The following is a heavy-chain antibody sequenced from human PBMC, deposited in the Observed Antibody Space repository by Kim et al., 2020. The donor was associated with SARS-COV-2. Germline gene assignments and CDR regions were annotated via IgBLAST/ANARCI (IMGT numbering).Heavy chain of an antibody. CDR2: INAGNGNT. D-gene: IGHD3-9*01. V-gene: IGHV1-3*01. CDR1: GYTFTSYA. J-gene: IGHJ4*02. Sequence: ASVKVSCKASGYTFTSYAMHWVRQAPGQRLEWMGWINAGNGNTKYSQKFQGRVTITRDTSASTAYMELSSLRSEDTAVYYCARDQGSDSLTGYLDYWGQGTLVTVSS. CDR3: ARDQGSDSLTGYLDY.